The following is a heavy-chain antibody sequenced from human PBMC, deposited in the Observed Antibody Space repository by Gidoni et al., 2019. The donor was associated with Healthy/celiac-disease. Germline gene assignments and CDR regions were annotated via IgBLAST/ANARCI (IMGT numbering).Heavy chain of an antibody. CDR1: GFSLSTSGVG. CDR2: IYWDDDK. CDR3: AHRRAGSSGLNPGFDY. V-gene: IGHV2-5*02. J-gene: IGHJ4*02. D-gene: IGHD3-22*01. Sequence: QITLKESGPTLVKPTQTLTLTCTFSGFSLSTSGVGVGWIRQPPGKALEWLALIYWDDDKRYSPSLKSRLTITKDTSKNQVVLTMTNMDPVDTATYYCAHRRAGSSGLNPGFDYWGQGTLVTVSS.